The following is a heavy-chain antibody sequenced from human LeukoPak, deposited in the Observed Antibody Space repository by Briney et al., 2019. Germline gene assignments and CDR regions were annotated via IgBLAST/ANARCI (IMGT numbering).Heavy chain of an antibody. J-gene: IGHJ4*02. CDR3: ARDSTSGWYHGD. Sequence: GGSLRLSCAASGFTFSGYSMNWVRQAPGKGLEGGSYISSSSSTIYYADSVKGRFTISRDNAKNSLYLQMNSLRAEDTAVYYCARDSTSGWYHGDWGQGTLVTVSS. V-gene: IGHV3-48*04. CDR2: ISSSSSTI. D-gene: IGHD6-19*01. CDR1: GFTFSGYS.